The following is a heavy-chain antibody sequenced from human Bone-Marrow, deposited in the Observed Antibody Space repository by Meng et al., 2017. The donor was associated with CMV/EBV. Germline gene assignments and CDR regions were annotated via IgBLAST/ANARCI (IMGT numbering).Heavy chain of an antibody. CDR1: GGSISSGGYY. CDR2: IYYSGST. J-gene: IGHJ5*02. Sequence: CTVSGGSISSGGYYWSWLRQHPGKGLEWIGYIYYSGSTYYNPSLKSRVTISVDTSKNQFSLKLSSVTAADTAVYYCARVRNNWFDPWGQGTLVTVSS. CDR3: ARVRNNWFDP. V-gene: IGHV4-31*03.